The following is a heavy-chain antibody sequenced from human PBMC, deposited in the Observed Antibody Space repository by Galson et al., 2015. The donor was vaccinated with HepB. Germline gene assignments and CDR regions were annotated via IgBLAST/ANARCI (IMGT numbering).Heavy chain of an antibody. J-gene: IGHJ4*02. D-gene: IGHD6-13*01. CDR3: ARVLKAAAEVDY. CDR1: GYTFTSYG. V-gene: IGHV1-18*04. Sequence: SVKASCKASGYTFTSYGISWVRQAPGQGLEWMGWISAYNGNTNYAQKLQGRVTMTTDTSTSTAYMELRSLRSDDTAVYCCARVLKAAAEVDYWGQGTLVTVSS. CDR2: ISAYNGNT.